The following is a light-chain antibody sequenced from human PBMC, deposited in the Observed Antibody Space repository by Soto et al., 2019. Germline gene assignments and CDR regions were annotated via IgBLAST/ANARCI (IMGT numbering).Light chain of an antibody. CDR3: QQNYSTPYT. CDR1: QSISRY. V-gene: IGKV1-39*01. CDR2: AAS. Sequence: DIPMTPSPSSLSTSVGDRVTITCRASQSISRYLKWYQQKPGKAPKLLIYAASSLQSGVPSRFSGSGSGTDFTLTISSLQPEDFATYYCQQNYSTPYTFGQGTKLEIK. J-gene: IGKJ2*01.